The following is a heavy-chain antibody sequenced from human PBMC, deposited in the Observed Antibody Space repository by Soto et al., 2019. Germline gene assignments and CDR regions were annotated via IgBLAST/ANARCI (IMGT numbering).Heavy chain of an antibody. CDR2: ISAYNGNT. CDR1: GYTFTSYG. CDR3: ARVGDYGDYDDAFDI. V-gene: IGHV1-18*01. Sequence: ASVKVSCKASGYTFTSYGISWVRQAPGQGLEWMGWISAYNGNTNYAQKLQGRVTMTTDTSTSTAYMELRSLRSDDTAVYYCARVGDYGDYDDAFDIWGQGTMVTVSS. J-gene: IGHJ3*02. D-gene: IGHD4-17*01.